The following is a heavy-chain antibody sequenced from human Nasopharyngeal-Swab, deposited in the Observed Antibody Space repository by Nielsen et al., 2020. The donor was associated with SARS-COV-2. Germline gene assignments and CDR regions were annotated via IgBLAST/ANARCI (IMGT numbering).Heavy chain of an antibody. D-gene: IGHD1-26*01. J-gene: IGHJ4*02. V-gene: IGHV4-34*01. CDR3: ARGDGRTVWRSYSFDS. CDR1: GGFFSGYY. Sequence: SETLSLTCAVYGGFFSGYYWSWIRQAPGKGLEWIGEINHSGSTNYNPSLKSRVTMSVDTSKNQFSLRLNSVTAADTAVYFCARGDGRTVWRSYSFDSWGQGTLVTVSS. CDR2: INHSGST.